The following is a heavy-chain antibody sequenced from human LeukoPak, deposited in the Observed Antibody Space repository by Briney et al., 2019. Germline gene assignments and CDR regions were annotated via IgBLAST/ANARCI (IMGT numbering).Heavy chain of an antibody. CDR3: ARDHFGSLDS. D-gene: IGHD3-10*01. Sequence: PSETLSLTCTVSGFSVTTDSYCWGWIRQPPGKGLEWIGYDYCGGNTNYDPSLKRRVTISVDTSKNQFSLTLTSVTAADTAVYFCARDHFGSLDSWGQGILVTVSS. V-gene: IGHV4-61*01. CDR2: DYCGGNT. J-gene: IGHJ4*02. CDR1: GFSVTTDSYC.